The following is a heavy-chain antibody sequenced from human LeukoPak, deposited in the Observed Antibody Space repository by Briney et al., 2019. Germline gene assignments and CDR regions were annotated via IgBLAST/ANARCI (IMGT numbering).Heavy chain of an antibody. CDR2: INPNSGGT. J-gene: IGHJ4*02. V-gene: IGHV1-2*02. CDR1: GYTFTGYY. Sequence: ASVKVSCKASGYTFTGYYMHWARQAPGQGLEWMGWINPNSGGTNYAQKFQGRVTMTRDTSISTAYMELSRLRSDDTAVYYCARGRVVVAATPDDYWGQGTLVTVSS. D-gene: IGHD2-15*01. CDR3: ARGRVVVAATPDDY.